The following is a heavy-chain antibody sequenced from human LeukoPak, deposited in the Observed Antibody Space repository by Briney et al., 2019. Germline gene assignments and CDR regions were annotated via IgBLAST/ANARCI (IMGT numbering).Heavy chain of an antibody. CDR2: ISVYNGNT. J-gene: IGHJ4*02. V-gene: IGHV1-18*01. D-gene: IGHD1-26*01. CDR3: ARSDSVGARLGY. Sequence: GASVKVSCKASGYTFTSYGFTWVRQAPGQGLDWLGWISVYNGNTNYAQKLQGRVTLTTDTFTSTAYMEVRSLRSDDTAVYYCARSDSVGARLGYWGQGTLVTVSS. CDR1: GYTFTSYG.